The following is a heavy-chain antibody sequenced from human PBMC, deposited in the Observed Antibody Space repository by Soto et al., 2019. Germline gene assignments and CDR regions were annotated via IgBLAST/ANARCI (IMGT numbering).Heavy chain of an antibody. V-gene: IGHV3-66*01. CDR1: GFTVSVNY. J-gene: IGHJ5*02. CDR3: ARDQERNWFDP. Sequence: GGSLRLSCAAYGFTVSVNYMSWVRQAPGRGLEWVSLINSGGSTYYADSVKGRFTISRDNSKNTVYLQMDSLRAEDTAVYYCARDQERNWFDPWGQGTLVTVSS. CDR2: INSGGST.